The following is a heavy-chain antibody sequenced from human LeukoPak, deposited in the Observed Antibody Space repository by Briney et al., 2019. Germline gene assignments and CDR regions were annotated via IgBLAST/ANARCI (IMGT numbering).Heavy chain of an antibody. J-gene: IGHJ4*02. CDR1: GGSISSYY. Sequence: SETLSLTCTVSGGSISSYYWTWIRQPPGKGLEWIGYNYYSGSTNYNPSLKSRVTISVDTSKNQFSLKLSSVTAADTAVYYCARDRSYYFDYWGQGTLVTVSS. CDR2: NYYSGST. V-gene: IGHV4-59*01. CDR3: ARDRSYYFDY.